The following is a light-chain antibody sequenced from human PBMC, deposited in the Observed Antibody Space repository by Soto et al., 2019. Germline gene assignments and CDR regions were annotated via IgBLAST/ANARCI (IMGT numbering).Light chain of an antibody. CDR2: DAS. Sequence: EIVLTQSPDSLSLSPGETATLSCRASQSISDYLAWYQQKPGRAPRLLIYDASNRATGVPGRFSGSGSGTDFRLTISSLEPEDFAVYYCQQRSDWPSAFGGGTKVEIK. CDR1: QSISDY. J-gene: IGKJ4*01. V-gene: IGKV3-11*01. CDR3: QQRSDWPSA.